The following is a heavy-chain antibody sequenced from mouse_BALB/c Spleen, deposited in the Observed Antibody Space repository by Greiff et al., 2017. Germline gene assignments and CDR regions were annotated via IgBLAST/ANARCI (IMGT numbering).Heavy chain of an antibody. D-gene: IGHD2-4*01. CDR2: INPSNGRT. J-gene: IGHJ2*01. Sequence: QVQLQQPGAELVKPGASVKLSCKASGYTFTSYWMHWVKQRPGQGLEWIGEINPSNGRTNYNEKFKGKATLTVDKSSSTAYMQLSSLTSEDSAVYYCARRDDYEYWGQGTTLTVSS. CDR1: GYTFTSYW. CDR3: ARRDDYEY. V-gene: IGHV1S81*02.